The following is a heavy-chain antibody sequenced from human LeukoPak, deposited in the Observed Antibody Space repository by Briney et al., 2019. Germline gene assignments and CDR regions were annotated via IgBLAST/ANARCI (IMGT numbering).Heavy chain of an antibody. CDR1: GYTFTSYD. D-gene: IGHD3-10*01. Sequence: GASVKVSCKASGYTFTSYDINWVRQATGQGLEWMGWMNPNSGNTGYAQNFQGRVTMTRNTSISTAYMELSSLRSEDTAVYYCARGDTMVRGVIREPFDYWGQGTLVTVSS. CDR3: ARGDTMVRGVIREPFDY. V-gene: IGHV1-8*01. J-gene: IGHJ4*02. CDR2: MNPNSGNT.